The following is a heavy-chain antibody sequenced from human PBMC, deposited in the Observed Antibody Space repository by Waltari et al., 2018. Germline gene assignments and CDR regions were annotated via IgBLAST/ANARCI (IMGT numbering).Heavy chain of an antibody. Sequence: QVQLVQSGAEVKKPGASVKVSCKASGYTFTSYAMHWVRQAPGQRLEGMGWINAGNGNTKYSQKFQGRVTITRDTSASTAYMELSSLRSEDTAVYYCARVATVSGYYYLFDYWGQGTLVTVSS. J-gene: IGHJ4*02. V-gene: IGHV1-3*01. CDR2: INAGNGNT. D-gene: IGHD3-22*01. CDR3: ARVATVSGYYYLFDY. CDR1: GYTFTSYA.